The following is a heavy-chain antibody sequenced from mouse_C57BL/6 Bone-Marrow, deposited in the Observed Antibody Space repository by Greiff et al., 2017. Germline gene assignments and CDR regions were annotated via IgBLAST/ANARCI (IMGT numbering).Heavy chain of an antibody. CDR3: ARVGGYFDY. V-gene: IGHV1-50*01. CDR1: GYTFTSYW. CDR2: IDPSDSYT. J-gene: IGHJ2*01. Sequence: VQLQQPGAELVKPGASVKLSCKASGYTFTSYWMQWVKQRPGQGLEWIGEIDPSDSYTNYNQKFKGKATWTVDKSSSTAYMQLSSLTSEDSAVYYCARVGGYFDYWGQGTTLTVSS.